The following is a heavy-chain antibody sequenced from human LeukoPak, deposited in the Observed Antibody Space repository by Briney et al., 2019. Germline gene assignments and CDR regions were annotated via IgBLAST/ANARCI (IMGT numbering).Heavy chain of an antibody. CDR1: GGSFSGYY. CDR2: INHSGST. D-gene: IGHD6-13*01. Sequence: SETLSLTCAVYGGSFSGYYWSWICQPPGKGLEWIGEINHSGSTNYNPSLKSRVTISVDTSKNQFSLKLSSVTAADTAVYYCARAAAGNVYNWFDPWGQGTLVTVSS. CDR3: ARAAAGNVYNWFDP. J-gene: IGHJ5*02. V-gene: IGHV4-34*01.